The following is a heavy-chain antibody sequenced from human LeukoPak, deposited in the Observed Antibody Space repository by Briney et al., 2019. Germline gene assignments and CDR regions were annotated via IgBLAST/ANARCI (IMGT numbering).Heavy chain of an antibody. CDR3: ARDPMTSPYNWFDT. V-gene: IGHV4-38-2*01. Sequence: PGGSLRLSCAASGFTFSSYSMNWIRQPPGKALEWIGSIYHSGTTYYNPSLKSRVTIAVDTSKNQLSLKLNSVTAADTAVYYCARDPMTSPYNWFDTWGQGILVTVSS. CDR2: IYHSGTT. CDR1: GFTFSSYS. D-gene: IGHD3-22*01. J-gene: IGHJ5*02.